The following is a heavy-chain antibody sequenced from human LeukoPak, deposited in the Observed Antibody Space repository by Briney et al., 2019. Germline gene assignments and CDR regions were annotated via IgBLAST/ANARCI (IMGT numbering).Heavy chain of an antibody. Sequence: GGSLRLSCAASGFTFSSYAMHWVRQAPGKGLGWVAVISYDGSNKYYADSVKGRFTISRDNSKNTLYLQMNSLRAEDTAVYYCARGTHASYYYYMDVWGKGTTVTVSS. V-gene: IGHV3-30*01. CDR1: GFTFSSYA. D-gene: IGHD1/OR15-1a*01. CDR2: ISYDGSNK. J-gene: IGHJ6*03. CDR3: ARGTHASYYYYMDV.